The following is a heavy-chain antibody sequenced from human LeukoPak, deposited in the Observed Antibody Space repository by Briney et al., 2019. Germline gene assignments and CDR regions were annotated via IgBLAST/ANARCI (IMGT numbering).Heavy chain of an antibody. Sequence: GESLKISCQGYGYRFASHWIGWVRQMPGKGLEWMGIIYPGDSGTRYSPSFQGQVTISADNSISTAYLQWSSLKASDTAMYYCARKGLDGYNYRFWGQGTRVTVSS. CDR3: ARKGLDGYNYRF. D-gene: IGHD5-24*01. CDR1: GYRFASHW. CDR2: IYPGDSGT. J-gene: IGHJ4*02. V-gene: IGHV5-51*01.